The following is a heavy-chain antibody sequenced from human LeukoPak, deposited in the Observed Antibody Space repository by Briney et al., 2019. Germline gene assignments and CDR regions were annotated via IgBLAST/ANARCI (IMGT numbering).Heavy chain of an antibody. Sequence: PSETLSLTCTVSGGSISSYYWSWIRQPPGKGLEWIGYIYYSGSTNYNPSLKSRVTISVDTSKNQFSLKLSSVTAADTAVYYCARGGYSYGYPLDYWGQGTLVTVSS. CDR2: IYYSGST. CDR1: GGSISSYY. D-gene: IGHD5-18*01. J-gene: IGHJ4*02. V-gene: IGHV4-59*01. CDR3: ARGGYSYGYPLDY.